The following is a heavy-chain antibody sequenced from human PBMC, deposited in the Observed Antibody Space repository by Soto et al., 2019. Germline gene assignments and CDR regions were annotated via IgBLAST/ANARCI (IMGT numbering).Heavy chain of an antibody. V-gene: IGHV3-30*04. J-gene: IGHJ4*02. Sequence: QVQLVESGGGVVQPGRSLRLSCAASGFTFSSYALHWVRQAPGKGLELVAVIWHDGSNKYYAASVKGRFTISRDSSKNTLYLQMNGLIPDDTAVYYCARGGRWLQGNDYWGQGTLVTVSS. CDR1: GFTFSSYA. CDR3: ARGGRWLQGNDY. CDR2: IWHDGSNK. D-gene: IGHD3-16*01.